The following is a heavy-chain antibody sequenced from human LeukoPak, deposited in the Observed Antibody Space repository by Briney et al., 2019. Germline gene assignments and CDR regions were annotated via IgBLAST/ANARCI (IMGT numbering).Heavy chain of an antibody. J-gene: IGHJ4*02. D-gene: IGHD1-1*01. V-gene: IGHV3-21*01. CDR3: ANVGTGFYY. CDR2: IGSNNNYM. Sequence: PGGSLRLSCAASGFAFSYYSMNWVRQAPGKGLEWVSSIGSNNNYMLYRDSVKGRFTISRDNSRNSLYLQMNSLRAEDTAVYYCANVGTGFYYWGQGTLVTVSS. CDR1: GFAFSYYS.